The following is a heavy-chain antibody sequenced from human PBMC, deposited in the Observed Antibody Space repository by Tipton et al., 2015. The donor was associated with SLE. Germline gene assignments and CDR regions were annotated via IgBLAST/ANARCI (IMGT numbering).Heavy chain of an antibody. CDR1: GGSIRPYY. CDR3: ARNPDYYVSGSPFDS. J-gene: IGHJ4*02. V-gene: IGHV4-59*01. Sequence: TLSLTCSVSGGSIRPYYWSWIRQPPGKGLEWIGYIYYSGTTRYNPSLKSRVTISLGTSENQFSLRLTSVTAADTAVYYCARNPDYYVSGSPFDSWGQGTLVHVPS. CDR2: IYYSGTT. D-gene: IGHD3-10*01.